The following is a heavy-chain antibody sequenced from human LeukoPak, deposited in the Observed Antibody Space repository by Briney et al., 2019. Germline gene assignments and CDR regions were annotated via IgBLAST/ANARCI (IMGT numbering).Heavy chain of an antibody. J-gene: IGHJ6*02. CDR2: INPNSGGT. Sequence: ASVKVSCKASGYTFTGYYMHWVRQAPGQGLEWMGWINPNSGGTNYAQKFQGRVPMTRDTSISTAYMELSRLRSDDTAVYYCARVSMVRGVLYYYGMDVWGQGTTVTVSS. D-gene: IGHD3-10*01. CDR1: GYTFTGYY. V-gene: IGHV1-2*02. CDR3: ARVSMVRGVLYYYGMDV.